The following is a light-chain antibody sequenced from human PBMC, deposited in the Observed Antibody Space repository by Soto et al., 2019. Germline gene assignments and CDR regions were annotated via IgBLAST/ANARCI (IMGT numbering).Light chain of an antibody. V-gene: IGLV1-40*01. CDR3: QSYDSSLSGVV. J-gene: IGLJ2*01. CDR2: GNS. Sequence: QSVLTQPPSVSGAPGQRVTISCTGSSSNIGAGYDVQWYQQLPGTAPKVLIYGNSNRPSGVPDRFSGSKSGTSASLAITGLQAEDEADYYCQSYDSSLSGVVFGGGTKLTV. CDR1: SSNIGAGYD.